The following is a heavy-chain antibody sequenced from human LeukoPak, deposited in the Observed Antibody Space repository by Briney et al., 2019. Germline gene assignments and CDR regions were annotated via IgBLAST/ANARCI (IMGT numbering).Heavy chain of an antibody. CDR1: RYSISSGYY. Sequence: PSETLSLTCAVSRYSISSGYYWGWLRQPPGKGLEWIGSIYHSGTTDYNPSLKSRVTISVDTSNNQFSLKLSSVTAADTAVYYCARWYSSSGYFDYWGQGTLVTVSS. V-gene: IGHV4-38-2*01. CDR2: IYHSGTT. CDR3: ARWYSSSGYFDY. J-gene: IGHJ4*02. D-gene: IGHD6-6*01.